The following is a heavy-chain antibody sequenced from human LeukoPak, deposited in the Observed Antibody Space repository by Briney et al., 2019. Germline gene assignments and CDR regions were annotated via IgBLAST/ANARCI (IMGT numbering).Heavy chain of an antibody. J-gene: IGHJ4*02. V-gene: IGHV4-59*01. CDR2: IYYSGST. D-gene: IGHD3-22*01. CDR3: AIEHSYYDSSGYYYGSGYFDY. Sequence: SETLSLTCTVSGGSMSTYYWSWIRQPPGKGLEWIGYIYYSGSTNYNPSLKSRVIISVDTSKNQFSLKLSSVTAADTAVYSCAIEHSYYDSSGYYYGSGYFDYWGQGTLVTVSS. CDR1: GGSMSTYY.